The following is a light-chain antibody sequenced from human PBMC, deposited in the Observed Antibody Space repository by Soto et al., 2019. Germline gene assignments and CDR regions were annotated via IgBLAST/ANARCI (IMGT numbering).Light chain of an antibody. J-gene: IGKJ3*01. Sequence: DIVLTQSPATLSSSPGERATLSCRASQIVGTYLAWYQQKPGQAPRLLIYDASNRATGIPARLSGSGSGTDFTLTIISLEPEDFAVCHCQHRSNWLFGPGTKVDIK. V-gene: IGKV3-11*01. CDR2: DAS. CDR3: QHRSNWL. CDR1: QIVGTY.